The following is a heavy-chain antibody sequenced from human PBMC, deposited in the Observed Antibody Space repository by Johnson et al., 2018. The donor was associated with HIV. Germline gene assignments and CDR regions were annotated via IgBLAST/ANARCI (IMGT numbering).Heavy chain of an antibody. CDR3: ARDRAWGGNVVVAAYVAFDI. D-gene: IGHD2-15*01. CDR1: GFTFSSYA. V-gene: IGHV3-30*04. J-gene: IGHJ3*02. Sequence: QVQVVESGGGVVQPGRSLRLSCAASGFTFSSYAMHWVRQAPGKGLEWVAVISYDGSNKYYADSVKGRFTISRDNSKNTLYLQMNSLRAGDTAVYYCARDRAWGGNVVVAAYVAFDIWGQGTMVTVSS. CDR2: ISYDGSNK.